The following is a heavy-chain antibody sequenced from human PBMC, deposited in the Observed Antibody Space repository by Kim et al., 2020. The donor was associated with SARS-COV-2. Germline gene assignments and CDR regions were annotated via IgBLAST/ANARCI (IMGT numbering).Heavy chain of an antibody. CDR1: GFTFSSYG. CDR2: ISYDGSNK. Sequence: GGSLRLSCAASGFTFSSYGMHWVRQAPGKGLEWVAVISYDGSNKYYADSVKGRFTISRDNSKNTLYLQMNSLRAEDTAVYYCAKDPYDILTGLWDYYYGMDVWGQGTTVTVSS. J-gene: IGHJ6*02. V-gene: IGHV3-30*18. D-gene: IGHD3-9*01. CDR3: AKDPYDILTGLWDYYYGMDV.